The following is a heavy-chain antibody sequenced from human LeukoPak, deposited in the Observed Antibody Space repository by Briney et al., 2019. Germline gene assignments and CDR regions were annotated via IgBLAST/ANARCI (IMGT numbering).Heavy chain of an antibody. V-gene: IGHV4-59*01. J-gene: IGHJ2*01. CDR3: ARADTTMVIIDL. CDR2: IYYRGST. Sequence: SETLSLTCTVSGGSISSYYWSWIRQPPGKGLEWIGHIYYRGSTNYNPSLKSRVTISVDTYKNQFSLKLSSVTAADTAVYYCARADTTMVIIDLWGRGTLVTVSS. CDR1: GGSISSYY. D-gene: IGHD5-18*01.